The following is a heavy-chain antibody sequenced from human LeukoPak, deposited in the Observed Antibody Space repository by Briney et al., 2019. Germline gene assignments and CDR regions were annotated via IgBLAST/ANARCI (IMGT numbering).Heavy chain of an antibody. CDR1: GFTFSSYS. CDR3: ARGEYQLLSHYYGMDV. V-gene: IGHV3-48*01. Sequence: GSLRLSCAASGFTFSSYSMNWVRQAPGKGLEWVSYISSSSSTIYYADSVKGRFTISRDNAKNSLYLQMNSLRAEDTAVYYCARGEYQLLSHYYGMDVWGQGTTVTVSS. J-gene: IGHJ6*02. D-gene: IGHD2-2*01. CDR2: ISSSSSTI.